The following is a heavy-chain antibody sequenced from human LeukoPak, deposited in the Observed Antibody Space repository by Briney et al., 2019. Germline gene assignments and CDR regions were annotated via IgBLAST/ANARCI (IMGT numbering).Heavy chain of an antibody. CDR2: INHRGST. CDR1: GGSLSGYY. CDR3: ARSGSSGSWYFDL. V-gene: IGHV4-34*01. D-gene: IGHD6-6*01. Sequence: PSETLSLTCAVYGGSLSGYYWSWIRQPPGKGLEWIGEINHRGSTNYNPPLKSRVTISVDKSKNQFSLKLSSVTAADTAVYYCARSGSSGSWYFDLWGRGTLVTVSS. J-gene: IGHJ2*01.